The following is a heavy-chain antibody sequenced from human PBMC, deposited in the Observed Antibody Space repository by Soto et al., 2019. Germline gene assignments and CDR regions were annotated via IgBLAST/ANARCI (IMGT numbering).Heavy chain of an antibody. J-gene: IGHJ6*02. CDR1: GGSFSGYY. Sequence: SETLSLTCAVYGGSFSGYYWSWIRQPPGKGLEWIGEINHSGSTNYNPSLKSRVTISVDTSKNQFSLKLTSVTAADTAVYYCARGEDAFFYYGLDVWGQGITVTVSS. CDR3: ARGEDAFFYYGLDV. V-gene: IGHV4-34*01. CDR2: INHSGST.